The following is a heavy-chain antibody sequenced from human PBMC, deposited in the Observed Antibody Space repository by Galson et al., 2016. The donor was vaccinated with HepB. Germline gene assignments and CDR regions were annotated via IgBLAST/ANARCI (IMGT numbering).Heavy chain of an antibody. CDR2: IYVGDYDT. Sequence: QSGAEVKRPGESLKISCQGSGYTFSDYWIGWVRQMPGKGLEWMGLIYVGDYDTTYSPSFQGQVTISADRSISTAFLQWNRLKASDTAIYYCARRGTYSGPYYYDFWGQGTQVIVSS. J-gene: IGHJ4*02. V-gene: IGHV5-51*01. CDR3: ARRGTYSGPYYYDF. CDR1: GYTFSDYW. D-gene: IGHD1-26*01.